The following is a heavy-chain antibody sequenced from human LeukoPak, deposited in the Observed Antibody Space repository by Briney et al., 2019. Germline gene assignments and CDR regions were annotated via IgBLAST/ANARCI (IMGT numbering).Heavy chain of an antibody. J-gene: IGHJ6*03. CDR2: IHAGNGNT. CDR1: GHTFTSYA. D-gene: IGHD3-10*01. CDR3: ARNGIAIYYYGSGSYSQTNYYYYMDV. V-gene: IGHV1-3*03. Sequence: ASVKVSCKASGHTFTSYAMHWVRHAPGQRLEWMGWIHAGNGNTKYSQEFQGRVTITRDTSASTAYMELSSLRSEDLAVYYCARNGIAIYYYGSGSYSQTNYYYYMDVWGKGTTVTVSS.